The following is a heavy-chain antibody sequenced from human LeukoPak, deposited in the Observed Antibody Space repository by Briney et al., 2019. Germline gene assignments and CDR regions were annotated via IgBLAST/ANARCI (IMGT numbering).Heavy chain of an antibody. CDR2: ISAYNGNT. CDR3: ARDPAATAGVAAAGSYYFGY. J-gene: IGHJ4*02. V-gene: IGHV1-18*01. CDR1: GYTFTSYG. Sequence: ASVKVSCTASGYTFTSYGISWVRQAPGQGLGWMVWISAYNGNTNYAQKLQGRVTMTTDTSTSTAYMELRSLRSDDTAVYYCARDPAATAGVAAAGSYYFGYRGQGTLVTVSS. D-gene: IGHD6-13*01.